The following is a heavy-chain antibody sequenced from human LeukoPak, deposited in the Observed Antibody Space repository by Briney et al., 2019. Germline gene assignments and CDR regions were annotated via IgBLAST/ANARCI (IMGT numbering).Heavy chain of an antibody. Sequence: SETLSLTCTVSGGSISSYYWSWIRQPPGKGLEWIGYICYSGSTNYNPSLKSRVTISVDTSKNQFSLKLSSVTAADTAVYYCARGLYYYDSSGLDWGQGTLVTVSS. CDR3: ARGLYYYDSSGLD. J-gene: IGHJ4*02. CDR1: GGSISSYY. D-gene: IGHD3-22*01. CDR2: ICYSGST. V-gene: IGHV4-59*01.